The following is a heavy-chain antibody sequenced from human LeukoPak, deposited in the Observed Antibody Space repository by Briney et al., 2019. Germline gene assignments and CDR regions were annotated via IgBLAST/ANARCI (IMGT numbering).Heavy chain of an antibody. CDR2: ISSSGSTI. CDR1: GFTFSSYE. V-gene: IGHV3-48*03. D-gene: IGHD1/OR15-1a*01. J-gene: IGHJ4*02. CDR3: SGGSKGTRGPLDY. Sequence: GGSLRLSCAASGFTFSSYEMNWVRQAPGKGLEWVSYISSSGSTIYYADSVKGRFTISRDNAKNSLYLQMNSLRAEDTAVYYCSGGSKGTRGPLDYWGQGTLVTVSS.